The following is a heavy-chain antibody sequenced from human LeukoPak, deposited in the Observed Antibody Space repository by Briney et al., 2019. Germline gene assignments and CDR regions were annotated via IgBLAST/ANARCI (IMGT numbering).Heavy chain of an antibody. CDR2: IIPIFGTA. V-gene: IGHV1-69*05. J-gene: IGHJ4*02. Sequence: VASVKVSCKATGYSFTSYGISWVRQAPGQGLEWMGGIIPIFGTANYAQKFQGRVTITTDESTSTAYMELSSLRSEDTAVYYCARGPGLRYLDYWGQGTLVTVSS. CDR3: ARGPGLRYLDY. CDR1: GYSFTSYG. D-gene: IGHD3-3*01.